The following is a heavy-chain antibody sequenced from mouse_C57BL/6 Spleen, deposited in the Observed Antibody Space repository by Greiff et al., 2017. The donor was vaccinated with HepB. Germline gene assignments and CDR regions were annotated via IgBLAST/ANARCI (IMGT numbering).Heavy chain of an antibody. J-gene: IGHJ3*01. V-gene: IGHV1-15*01. D-gene: IGHD1-1*01. Sequence: VQRVESGAELVRPGASVTLSCKASGYTFTDYEMHWVKQTPVHGLEWIGAIDPETGGTAYNQKFKGKAILTADKSSSTAYMELRSLTAEDSAVYDCTSHYYGREVAYWGQGTLVTVSA. CDR2: IDPETGGT. CDR1: GYTFTDYE. CDR3: TSHYYGREVAY.